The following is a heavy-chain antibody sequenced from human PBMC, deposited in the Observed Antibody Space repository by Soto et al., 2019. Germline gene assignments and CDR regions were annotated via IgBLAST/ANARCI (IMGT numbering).Heavy chain of an antibody. CDR2: ISYDGSNK. Sequence: GGSLRLSCAASGFTFSSYGMHWVRQAPGKGLEWVAVISYDGSNKYYADSVKGRFTISRDNSKNTLYLQMNSLRAEDTAVYYCAKEGDDYGDYYYGMDVWGQGTTVTVSS. J-gene: IGHJ6*02. D-gene: IGHD4-17*01. V-gene: IGHV3-30*18. CDR3: AKEGDDYGDYYYGMDV. CDR1: GFTFSSYG.